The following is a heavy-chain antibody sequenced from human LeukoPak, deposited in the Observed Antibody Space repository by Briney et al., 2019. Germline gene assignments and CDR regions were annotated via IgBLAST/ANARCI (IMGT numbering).Heavy chain of an antibody. J-gene: IGHJ4*02. Sequence: GGSLRLSCAASEFTFSSYWMSWVRQAPGKGLEWVASIKQDGSEKYYVYSVKGRVTFSRDNARNSLYLQMNSLRAEDTAVYYCARVFGAGYSDYWGQGTLVTVSS. CDR1: EFTFSSYW. CDR3: ARVFGAGYSDY. CDR2: IKQDGSEK. D-gene: IGHD4/OR15-4a*01. V-gene: IGHV3-7*01.